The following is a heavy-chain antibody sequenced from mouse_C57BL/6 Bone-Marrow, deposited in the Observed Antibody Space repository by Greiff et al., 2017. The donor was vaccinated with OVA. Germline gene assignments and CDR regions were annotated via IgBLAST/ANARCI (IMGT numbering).Heavy chain of an antibody. Sequence: VQLQQSGPELVKPGASVKISCKASGYAFSSSWMNWVKQRPGKGLEWIGRIYPGDGDTNYNGKFKGKATLTADKSSSTAYMQLSSLTSEDSAVYCCAGYGNYSFDYWGQGTTLTVSS. V-gene: IGHV1-82*01. CDR1: GYAFSSSW. D-gene: IGHD2-1*01. CDR2: IYPGDGDT. CDR3: AGYGNYSFDY. J-gene: IGHJ2*01.